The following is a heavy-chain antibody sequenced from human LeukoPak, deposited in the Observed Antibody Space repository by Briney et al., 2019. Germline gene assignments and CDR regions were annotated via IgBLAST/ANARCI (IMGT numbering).Heavy chain of an antibody. CDR1: GFTFTSYY. J-gene: IGHJ4*02. D-gene: IGHD3-9*01. Sequence: GASLKLSCTASGFTFTSYYMHWVRQAPGQGLEWISTINTSSSSTYYAHTFKGRFTITRDKSKSTVYMQLSSLRAEDTAAYYCAREGGRLRYFVWLPRLGPDWWGQGTLVTVSS. CDR3: AREGGRLRYFVWLPRLGPDW. CDR2: INTSSSST. V-gene: IGHV1-46*01.